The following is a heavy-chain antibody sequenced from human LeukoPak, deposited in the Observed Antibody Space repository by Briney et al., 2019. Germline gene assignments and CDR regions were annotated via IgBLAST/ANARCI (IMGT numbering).Heavy chain of an antibody. CDR2: IKQDGSEK. CDR1: GFTLSSYW. D-gene: IGHD3-3*01. Sequence: GGSLRLSCAASGFTLSSYWMSWVRQAPGKGLEWVANIKQDGSEKYYVDSVKGRFTISRDNAKNSLYLQMNSLRAEDTAVYYCARVLSRLSGYNYWGQGTLVTVSS. V-gene: IGHV3-7*01. J-gene: IGHJ4*02. CDR3: ARVLSRLSGYNY.